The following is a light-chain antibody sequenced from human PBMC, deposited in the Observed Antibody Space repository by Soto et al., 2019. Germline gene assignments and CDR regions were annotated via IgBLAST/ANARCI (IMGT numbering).Light chain of an antibody. CDR3: QKRSNWPPYT. CDR2: DAS. Sequence: EIVLTQSPATLSLSPGERATLSCRASQRVSSYLAWYQQKPGQAPRLLIYDASNRATGIPARFSGSGSGTDFTLTISSLEPGDFAVYYCQKRSNWPPYTFGQGTKLEIK. J-gene: IGKJ2*01. V-gene: IGKV3-11*01. CDR1: QRVSSY.